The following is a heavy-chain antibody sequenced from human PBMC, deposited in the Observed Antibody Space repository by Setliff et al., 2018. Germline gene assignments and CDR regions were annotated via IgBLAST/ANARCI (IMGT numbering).Heavy chain of an antibody. Sequence: PSETLSLTCTVSGYSISSGHYWGWIRQPPGKGLGWIGSISHSGSTYYNPSLRSRVTISLDTSKNQFSPKLTSVTAADTAVYYCAGGRRYDYGWDFDYWGQGTLVTVSS. CDR2: ISHSGST. CDR1: GYSISSGHY. V-gene: IGHV4-38-2*02. CDR3: AGGRRYDYGWDFDY. J-gene: IGHJ4*02. D-gene: IGHD4-17*01.